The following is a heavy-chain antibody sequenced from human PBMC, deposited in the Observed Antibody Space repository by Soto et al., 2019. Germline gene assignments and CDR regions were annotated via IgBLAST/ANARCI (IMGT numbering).Heavy chain of an antibody. D-gene: IGHD2-8*01. Sequence: PSETLCLTCAVSGFSISSGYYWGWIRQPPGKGLEWIGNFYHSGSTNYSPSLKSRVTISLDMSKNQLSLKLFSVTAADTAVYYCARYTNDYYSGMDVWGQGTTVTVSS. CDR3: ARYTNDYYSGMDV. CDR1: GFSISSGYY. CDR2: FYHSGST. V-gene: IGHV4-38-2*01. J-gene: IGHJ6*02.